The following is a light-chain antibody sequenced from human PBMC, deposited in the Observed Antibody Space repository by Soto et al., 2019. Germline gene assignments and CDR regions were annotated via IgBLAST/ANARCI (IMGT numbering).Light chain of an antibody. CDR3: SSYTSISTWV. CDR2: DVN. CDR1: SSDVGAYDY. J-gene: IGLJ3*02. Sequence: QSALTQPASVSGSPGQSITISCTGTSSDVGAYDYVSWYQQHPGRAPKLIIYDVNNRPSGVSNRFSGSKSGNTASLTISGLQAEDEADYFCSSYTSISTWVFGGGTKLTVL. V-gene: IGLV2-14*03.